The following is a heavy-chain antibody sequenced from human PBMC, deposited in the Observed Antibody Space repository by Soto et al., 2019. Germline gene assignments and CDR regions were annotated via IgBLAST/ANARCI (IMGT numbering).Heavy chain of an antibody. CDR2: IIPMLGTA. D-gene: IGHD2-2*02. CDR1: GGTFSNYA. V-gene: IGHV1-69*01. J-gene: IGHJ6*02. Sequence: QVQLVQSGAEVKKPGSSVKVSCRASGGTFSNYAISWVRQAPGQGLQWMGGIIPMLGTAQYAQRFQGRVTITGDEATSTVYMELRRMKSDGTAVDYCQTLVIPRDRRGYNVMDVWGQGTMVSVSS. CDR3: QTLVIPRDRRGYNVMDV.